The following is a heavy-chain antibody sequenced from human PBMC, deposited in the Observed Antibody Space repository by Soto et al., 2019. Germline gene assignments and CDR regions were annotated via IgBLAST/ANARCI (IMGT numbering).Heavy chain of an antibody. D-gene: IGHD3-10*01. J-gene: IGHJ6*02. V-gene: IGHV4-34*01. CDR1: CGSFSGCY. Sequence: SATLPLTCAVYCGSFSGCYWSGIRQPPGKGLKRMGEINHSGSTNYNPSLKSRVTISVDTSKNQFSLKLSSVTAADTAVYYCARGRRTGYYGSGSYYNSVYYYYGMDVWGQGTTVT. CDR3: ARGRRTGYYGSGSYYNSVYYYYGMDV. CDR2: INHSGST.